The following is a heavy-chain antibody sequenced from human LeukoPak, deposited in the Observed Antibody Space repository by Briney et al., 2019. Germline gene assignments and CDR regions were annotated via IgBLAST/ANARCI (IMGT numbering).Heavy chain of an antibody. CDR2: TKANSGDT. Sequence: ASVKVSCQASGYTFTGYFMHWVRQAPGQGLEWMGWTKANSGDTRFAQKFQGRVTMTRDTSISTAYMELSWLTSDDRAVYYCAREGQGDCSSTTCSNYYGLDVWGQGTTVTVSS. V-gene: IGHV1-2*02. CDR1: GYTFTGYF. CDR3: AREGQGDCSSTTCSNYYGLDV. J-gene: IGHJ6*02. D-gene: IGHD2-2*01.